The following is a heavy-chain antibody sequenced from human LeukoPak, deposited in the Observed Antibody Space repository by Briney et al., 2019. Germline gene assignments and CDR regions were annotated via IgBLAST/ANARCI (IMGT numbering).Heavy chain of an antibody. V-gene: IGHV4-34*01. D-gene: IGHD3-3*01. CDR2: INHSGST. Sequence: SETLSLTCAVSGGSFSGYYWSWIRQPPGKGLEWIGEINHSGSTNYNPSLKSRVTISVDTSKNQFSLKLSSVTAADTAVYYCARVRFLEWFDYWGQGTLVTVSS. CDR1: GGSFSGYY. CDR3: ARVRFLEWFDY. J-gene: IGHJ4*02.